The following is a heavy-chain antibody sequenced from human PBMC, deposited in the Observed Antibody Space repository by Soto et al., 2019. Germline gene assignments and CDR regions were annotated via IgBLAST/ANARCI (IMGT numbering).Heavy chain of an antibody. J-gene: IGHJ6*03. CDR3: AKVTDSYYYYYMDV. CDR1: GFTFSSYA. V-gene: IGHV3-23*01. CDR2: ISGSGGST. Sequence: EVQLLESGGGLVQPGGSLRLSCAASGFTFSSYAMSWVRQAPGKGLEWVSAISGSGGSTYYADSVKGRFTISRDNSKNTLYLQMNSLRAEDTAVYYCAKVTDSYYYYYMDVWGKGTTVTVS.